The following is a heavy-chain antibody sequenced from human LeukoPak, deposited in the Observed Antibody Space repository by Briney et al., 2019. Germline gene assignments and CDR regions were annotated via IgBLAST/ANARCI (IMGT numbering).Heavy chain of an antibody. CDR3: AAAAGYRFDI. CDR2: ISDIGSKT. V-gene: IGHV3-11*03. D-gene: IGHD6-13*01. J-gene: IGHJ3*02. CDR1: GFIFSDHY. Sequence: PGGSLRLSCGASGFIFSDHYMNWVRQAPGKGLEWVSYISDIGSKTNYADSVKGRFTISRDNAKNSLYLQMNSLRAEDTAVYYCAAAAGYRFDIWGQGTMVTVSS.